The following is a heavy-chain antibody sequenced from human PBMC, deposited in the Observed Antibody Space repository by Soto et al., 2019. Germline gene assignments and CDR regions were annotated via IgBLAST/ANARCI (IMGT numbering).Heavy chain of an antibody. D-gene: IGHD6-19*01. J-gene: IGHJ5*02. CDR1: GFTFSSYA. CDR3: AKGGGSGWAYNWFDP. Sequence: GGSLRLSCAASGFTFSSYAMSWVRQAPGKGLEWVSAISGSGGSTYYADSVKGRFTISRDNSKNTLYLQMNSLRAEDTAVYYCAKGGGSGWAYNWFDPWGQGTLVTVSS. CDR2: ISGSGGST. V-gene: IGHV3-23*01.